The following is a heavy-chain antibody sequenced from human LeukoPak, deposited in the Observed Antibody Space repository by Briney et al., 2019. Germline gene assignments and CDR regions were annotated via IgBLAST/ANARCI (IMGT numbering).Heavy chain of an antibody. Sequence: PGGSLRLSCAASGFTFSNYYMNWVRQAPGKGLEWVSYISGSSSTIYYADSVKGRFTISRDNANNSLYLQMHSLRAEDTAVYYCARDQGGGVLDIWGQGTMVTVSS. D-gene: IGHD3-16*01. V-gene: IGHV3-48*01. CDR2: ISGSSSTI. J-gene: IGHJ3*02. CDR1: GFTFSNYY. CDR3: ARDQGGGVLDI.